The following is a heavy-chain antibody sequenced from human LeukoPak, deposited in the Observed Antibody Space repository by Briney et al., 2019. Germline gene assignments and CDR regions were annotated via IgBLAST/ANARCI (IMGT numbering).Heavy chain of an antibody. J-gene: IGHJ4*02. Sequence: ASVKVSCKPSGSTFTGAYMHWVRQAPGQGLEWMGWINPNSGETKFAQKFQGRVTMTRDTSISTVYMDLGGLRSDDTAVYYCARVLFNSGYDYWGQGSLVTGSS. D-gene: IGHD3-9*01. CDR3: ARVLFNSGYDY. CDR2: INPNSGET. CDR1: GSTFTGAY. V-gene: IGHV1-2*02.